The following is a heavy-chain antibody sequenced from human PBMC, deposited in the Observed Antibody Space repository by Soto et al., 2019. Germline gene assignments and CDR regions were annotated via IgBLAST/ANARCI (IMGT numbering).Heavy chain of an antibody. Sequence: ESVGGVVQPGRSLRLSCAASGFTFSSYGMHWVRQAPGKGLEWVAVISYDGSNKYYADSVKGRFTISRDNSKNTLYLQMNSLRAEDTAVYYCAKDGPRGYWGQGTLVTVSS. CDR2: ISYDGSNK. V-gene: IGHV3-30*18. CDR1: GFTFSSYG. J-gene: IGHJ4*02. CDR3: AKDGPRGY.